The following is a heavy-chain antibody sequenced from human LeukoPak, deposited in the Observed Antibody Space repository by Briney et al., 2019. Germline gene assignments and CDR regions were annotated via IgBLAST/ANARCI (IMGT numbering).Heavy chain of an antibody. CDR3: AKEGRSDSSGYFDY. V-gene: IGHV3-11*04. CDR1: GFTFSDYS. D-gene: IGHD3-22*01. J-gene: IGHJ4*02. Sequence: GGSLRLSCAASGFTFSDYSMSWIRQAPGKGLEWVSYISSSGSTIYYADSVKGRFTISRDNAKNSLYLQMNSLRAEDTAVYYCAKEGRSDSSGYFDYWGQGTLVTVSS. CDR2: ISSSGSTI.